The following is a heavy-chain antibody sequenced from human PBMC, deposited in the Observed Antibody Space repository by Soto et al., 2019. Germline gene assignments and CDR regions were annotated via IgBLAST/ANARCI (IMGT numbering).Heavy chain of an antibody. CDR3: ARGRQIQLYLPVHDAFDI. CDR2: INPSGGST. Sequence: ASVKVSCKASGYTFTSYYMHWVRQAPGQGLEWIGIINPSGGSTSYAQKFQGRVTMTRDTSTSTVYMELSSLRSEDTAVYYCARGRQIQLYLPVHDAFDIWGQGTMVTVSS. D-gene: IGHD5-18*01. J-gene: IGHJ3*02. CDR1: GYTFTSYY. V-gene: IGHV1-46*01.